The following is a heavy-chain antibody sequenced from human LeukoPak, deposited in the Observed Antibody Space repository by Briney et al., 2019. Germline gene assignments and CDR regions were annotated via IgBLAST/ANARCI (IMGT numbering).Heavy chain of an antibody. V-gene: IGHV3-23*01. CDR3: TKAWAAAGIFDS. Sequence: GGSLRLSCAASGFTFNSYAMSWVRQAPGKGLAWVSTITHSGGGTFYADSVKGRFTISRDISENTLYLQMNSLRVEDTAVYYCTKAWAAAGIFDSWGLGTLVTVSS. J-gene: IGHJ4*02. CDR1: GFTFNSYA. CDR2: ITHSGGGT. D-gene: IGHD6-13*01.